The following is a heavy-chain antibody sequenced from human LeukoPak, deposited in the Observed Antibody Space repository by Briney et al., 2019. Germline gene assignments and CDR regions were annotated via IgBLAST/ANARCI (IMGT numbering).Heavy chain of an antibody. CDR1: GFIFSTYS. CDR3: ATDSPETAAFDY. Sequence: GGSLRLSCTASGFIFSTYSMNWVRQAPGKGLEWVSYIVGSSSNIYYADSVKGRFTISTDNAKNPLYLQMDSLRAEDTAVYYCATDSPETAAFDYWGQGTLVTVSS. D-gene: IGHD1-1*01. J-gene: IGHJ4*02. V-gene: IGHV3-48*04. CDR2: IVGSSSNI.